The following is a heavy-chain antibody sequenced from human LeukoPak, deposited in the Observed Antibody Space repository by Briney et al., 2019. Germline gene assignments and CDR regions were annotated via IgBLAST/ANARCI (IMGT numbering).Heavy chain of an antibody. CDR3: ARLLWSNQYWFDP. D-gene: IGHD3-10*01. CDR1: GYTFTGYY. Sequence: VASVTVSCKASGYTFTGYYMHWVRQAPGQGLEWMGRINPNSGGTNYAQKFQGRVTMTRDTSISTAYMELSRLRSDDTAVYYCARLLWSNQYWFDPWGQGTLVTVSS. CDR2: INPNSGGT. V-gene: IGHV1-2*06. J-gene: IGHJ5*02.